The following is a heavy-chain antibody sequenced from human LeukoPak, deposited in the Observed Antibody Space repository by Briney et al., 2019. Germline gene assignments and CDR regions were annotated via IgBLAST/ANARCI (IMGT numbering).Heavy chain of an antibody. Sequence: GESLKISCKGSGYSFTTFWIGWVRQMPGKGLEYMGIIYPGDSDTRYSPSFQGQVTISADKSISTAYLQWSSLKASDTAMYYCARYPASGSNYFDYWGQGTLVTVSS. V-gene: IGHV5-51*01. CDR3: ARYPASGSNYFDY. J-gene: IGHJ4*02. CDR2: IYPGDSDT. CDR1: GYSFTTFW. D-gene: IGHD6-13*01.